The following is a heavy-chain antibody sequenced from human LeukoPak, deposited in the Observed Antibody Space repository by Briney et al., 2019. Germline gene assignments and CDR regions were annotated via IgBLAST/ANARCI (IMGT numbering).Heavy chain of an antibody. CDR2: IYYSKNT. CDR3: VSPRGFSYRYFDY. D-gene: IGHD5-18*01. Sequence: PSETRSLTCTVSGGSISSSSAYWGWIRQPPGKGLEWIGSIYYSKNTYYNPSLKSRVTISADTSKNQFSLTLGSVSATDTAVYYCVSPRGFSYRYFDYWCQGTLVTVSS. CDR1: GGSISSSSAY. J-gene: IGHJ4*02. V-gene: IGHV4-39*01.